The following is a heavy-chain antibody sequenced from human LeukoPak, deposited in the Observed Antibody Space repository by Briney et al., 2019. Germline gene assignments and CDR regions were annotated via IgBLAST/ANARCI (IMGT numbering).Heavy chain of an antibody. D-gene: IGHD6-13*01. J-gene: IGHJ4*02. Sequence: ASVNVSCKASGYTFTGEYVHWVRQSPGQGLEWMRWINANSGGTNDAQKFQGRFTMTRDTSISTAYLELSRLRSDATAVYSCEREDLDIAAAGTGDYWGQGTLVTVSS. CDR2: INANSGGT. CDR1: GYTFTGEY. CDR3: EREDLDIAAAGTGDY. V-gene: IGHV1-2*02.